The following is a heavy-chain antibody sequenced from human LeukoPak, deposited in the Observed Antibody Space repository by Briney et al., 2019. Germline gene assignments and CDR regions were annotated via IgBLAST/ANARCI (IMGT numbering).Heavy chain of an antibody. D-gene: IGHD3-22*01. CDR3: ARDKGVDNSGYYNGYFDF. J-gene: IGHJ4*02. V-gene: IGHV3-30*04. Sequence: GGSLRLSCAASGFTFSSYAMHWVRQAPGKGLEWVAVISYDGSNKYYADSVKGRFTISRDNFKNTMYLQMNSLRAEDTAVYYCARDKGVDNSGYYNGYFDFWGQGTLVTVSS. CDR1: GFTFSSYA. CDR2: ISYDGSNK.